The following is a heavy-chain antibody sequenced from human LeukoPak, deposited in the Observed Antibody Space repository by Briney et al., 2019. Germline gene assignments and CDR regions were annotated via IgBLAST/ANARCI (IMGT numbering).Heavy chain of an antibody. V-gene: IGHV1-18*04. CDR2: ISPKSGNT. J-gene: IGHJ5*02. D-gene: IGHD4-17*01. CDR1: GYTFTGYY. CDR3: ARTTVDYGDYAFWFDP. Sequence: GASVKVSCKASGYTFTGYYMHWVRQAPGHGLEWLGWISPKSGNTNYAQKLQGRVTMTTDTSTSTAYMELRSLRSDDTAVYYCARTTVDYGDYAFWFDPWGQGTLVTVSS.